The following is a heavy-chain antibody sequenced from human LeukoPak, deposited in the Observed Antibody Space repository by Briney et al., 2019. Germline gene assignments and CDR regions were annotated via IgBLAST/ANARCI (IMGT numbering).Heavy chain of an antibody. V-gene: IGHV3-21*01. D-gene: IGHD5-12*01. CDR1: GFTFSSYS. Sequence: GGSLRLSCAASGFTFSSYSMNWVRQAPGKGLEWVSSISSSSSYIYYADSVKGRFTISRDNAKNSLYLQMNSLGAEDTAVYYCARADIVATRGDYWGQGTLVTVSS. CDR3: ARADIVATRGDY. J-gene: IGHJ4*02. CDR2: ISSSSSYI.